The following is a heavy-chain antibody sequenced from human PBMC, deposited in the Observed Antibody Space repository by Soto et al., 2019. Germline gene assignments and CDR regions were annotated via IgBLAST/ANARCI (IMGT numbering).Heavy chain of an antibody. D-gene: IGHD6-19*01. CDR2: ISTTYKI. CDR1: GFTFSAYS. J-gene: IGHJ5*02. CDR3: ARDGSGWSRSP. V-gene: IGHV3-21*01. Sequence: GGSLRLSCAASGFTFSAYSMSWLRQAPWKGLDWVSTISTTYKIYYTDSVNGRFTISRDNAQNSLYLEMNSLRVEDTAVYYCARDGSGWSRSPWGQGTLVTVSS.